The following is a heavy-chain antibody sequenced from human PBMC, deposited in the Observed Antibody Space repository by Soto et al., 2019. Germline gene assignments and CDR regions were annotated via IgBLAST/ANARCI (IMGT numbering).Heavy chain of an antibody. CDR3: ARDGVCSGCSSYSEGLKR. J-gene: IGHJ4*01. V-gene: IGHV3-33*01. Sequence: GGSLSLTCAASGFTFSSYDMHWVRQAPGKGLEWMAVIWYDGSNKYYADSVKRGFTIFSDNSKNTPSLQMNSLRAEDPAVYYCARDGVCSGCSSYSEGLKRWGQGTLVTVSS. CDR1: GFTFSSYD. D-gene: IGHD2-15*01. CDR2: IWYDGSNK.